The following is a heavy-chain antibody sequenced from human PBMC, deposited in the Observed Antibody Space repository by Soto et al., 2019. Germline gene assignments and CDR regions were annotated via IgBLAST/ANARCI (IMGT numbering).Heavy chain of an antibody. CDR2: ISYDGSNK. CDR3: AKDRRFGELSPFFDY. J-gene: IGHJ4*02. D-gene: IGHD3-10*01. CDR1: GFTFSSYG. Sequence: GGSLRLSCAASGFTFSSYGMHWVRQAPGKGLEWVAVISYDGSNKYYADSVKGRFTISRDNSKNTLYLQMNSLRAEDTAVYYCAKDRRFGELSPFFDYWGQGTLVTVSS. V-gene: IGHV3-30*18.